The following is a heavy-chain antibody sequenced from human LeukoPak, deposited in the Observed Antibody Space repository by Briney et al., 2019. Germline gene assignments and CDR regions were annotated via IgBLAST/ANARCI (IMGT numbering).Heavy chain of an antibody. D-gene: IGHD6-19*01. J-gene: IGHJ4*02. V-gene: IGHV3-74*01. CDR2: ISCDGNST. CDR3: SRDVAPQTYSIGWFGC. Sequence: GGSLRLSCAASGFSFTTYWMHWVRQAPGKGLVWVSRISCDGNSTRYADSVKGRFTNSSDNAKNTLYLQLNSVRSEDAAVYFWSRDVAPQTYSIGWFGCWGQGNLVTVSS. CDR1: GFSFTTYW.